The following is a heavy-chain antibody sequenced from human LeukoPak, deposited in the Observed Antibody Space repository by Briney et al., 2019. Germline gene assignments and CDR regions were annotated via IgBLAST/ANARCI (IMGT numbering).Heavy chain of an antibody. CDR2: IKQDGSEK. J-gene: IGHJ4*02. Sequence: GGSLRLSCAASGFTVSSNYMSWVRQAPGKGLEWVANIKQDGSEKYYVDSVKGRFTISRDNAKNSLYLQMNSLRAEDTAVYYCARDQGSSWYKILDYWGQGTLVTVSS. CDR1: GFTVSSNY. CDR3: ARDQGSSWYKILDY. V-gene: IGHV3-7*01. D-gene: IGHD6-13*01.